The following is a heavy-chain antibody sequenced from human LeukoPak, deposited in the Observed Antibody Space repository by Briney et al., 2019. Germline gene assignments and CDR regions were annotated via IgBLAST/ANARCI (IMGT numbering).Heavy chain of an antibody. V-gene: IGHV3-74*01. D-gene: IGHD3-22*01. CDR2: INSDGSST. J-gene: IGHJ4*02. CDR1: GFTFSSYW. CDR3: ARDRDDSSGYYDY. Sequence: GGSLRLSCAASGFTFSSYWMHWVRQAPGKGLVWVSRINSDGSSTSYADSVQGRLTISRENAKNTLYLQMNSLRAADTAVYYCARDRDDSSGYYDYWGQGTLVTVSS.